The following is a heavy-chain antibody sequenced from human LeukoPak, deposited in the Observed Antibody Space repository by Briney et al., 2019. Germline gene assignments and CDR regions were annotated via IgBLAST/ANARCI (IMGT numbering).Heavy chain of an antibody. Sequence: SETLSLTCAVSGGSISSGGYSWSWIRQPPGKGLEWIGYIYHSGSTYYNPSLKSRVTISVDRCKNQFSLKLSSVTAADTAVYYCARATEKIYDYWGQGTLVTVSS. CDR3: ARATEKIYDY. V-gene: IGHV4-30-2*01. D-gene: IGHD4-11*01. J-gene: IGHJ4*02. CDR1: GGSISSGGYS. CDR2: IYHSGST.